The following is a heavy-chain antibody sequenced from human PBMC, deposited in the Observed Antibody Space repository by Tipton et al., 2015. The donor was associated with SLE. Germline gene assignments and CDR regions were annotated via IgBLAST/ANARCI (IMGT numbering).Heavy chain of an antibody. CDR2: IYYSGTT. CDR3: AGHPARPDAFDI. CDR1: GGSIRSSTYY. Sequence: TLSLTCTVSGGSIRSSTYYWGWIRQPPGKGLEWIGSIYYSGTTHYNPSLKSRVTISVDTSKNQVSLKLSSVTAADTAVYYCAGHPARPDAFDIWGQGTMVTVSS. V-gene: IGHV4-39*01. J-gene: IGHJ3*02.